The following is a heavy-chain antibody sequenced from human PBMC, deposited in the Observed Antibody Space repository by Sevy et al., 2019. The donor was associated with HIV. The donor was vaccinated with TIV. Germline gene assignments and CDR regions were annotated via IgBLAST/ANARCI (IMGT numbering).Heavy chain of an antibody. V-gene: IGHV3-23*01. CDR2: FSGGGGTT. CDR3: XXXXXXXXDAFDI. J-gene: IGHJ3*02. CDR1: EFTFRSYA. Sequence: GGSLRLSCAASEFTFRSYAMSWVRQAPGKGLEWVSTFSGGGGTTNYADSVKGRFTISRDNSKNTLYLQMNSLRAEDXXXXXXXXXXXXXXDAFDIWGHGTMVTVS.